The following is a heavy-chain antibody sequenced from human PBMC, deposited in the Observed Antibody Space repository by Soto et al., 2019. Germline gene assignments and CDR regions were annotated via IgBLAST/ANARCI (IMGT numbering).Heavy chain of an antibody. Sequence: GGSLRLSCAASGFTFSSYGMHWVRQAPGKGLEWVAVIWYDGSNKYYADSVKGRFTISRDNSKNTLYLQMNSLRAEDTAVYYCARDQTFGPYDFWSGYLTRYYGMDVWGQGTTVTVSS. CDR2: IWYDGSNK. V-gene: IGHV3-33*01. D-gene: IGHD3-3*01. CDR1: GFTFSSYG. CDR3: ARDQTFGPYDFWSGYLTRYYGMDV. J-gene: IGHJ6*02.